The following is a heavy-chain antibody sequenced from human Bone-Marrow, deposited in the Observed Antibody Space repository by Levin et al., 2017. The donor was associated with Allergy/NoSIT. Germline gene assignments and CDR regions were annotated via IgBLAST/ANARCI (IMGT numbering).Heavy chain of an antibody. Sequence: GESLKISCSSSIFTYTMHWVRQAPGRGLEFVASSVGSGGATHYGDSVRGRFSVSRDSSKNTVYLHMTSLRSDDRALNYCVTDRSGSFAFDVWGQGTRVTVSS. CDR2: SVGSGGAT. CDR1: IFTYT. D-gene: IGHD1-26*01. V-gene: IGHV3-64D*08. J-gene: IGHJ3*01. CDR3: VTDRSGSFAFDV.